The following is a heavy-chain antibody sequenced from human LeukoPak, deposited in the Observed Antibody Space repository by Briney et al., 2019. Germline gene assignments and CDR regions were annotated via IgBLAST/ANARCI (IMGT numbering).Heavy chain of an antibody. D-gene: IGHD3-22*01. CDR2: INDSGGTT. V-gene: IGHV3-23*01. J-gene: IGHJ4*02. CDR3: AKATYYYDSSGYPIDY. Sequence: GGSLRLSCAGSGFTFNNYAMSWVRQAPGKGLEWVSEINDSGGTTYYADSVKGRFTVSRDNPKNTVYLQMNSLRAEDTAVYYCAKATYYYDSSGYPIDYWGQGTLVTVSS. CDR1: GFTFNNYA.